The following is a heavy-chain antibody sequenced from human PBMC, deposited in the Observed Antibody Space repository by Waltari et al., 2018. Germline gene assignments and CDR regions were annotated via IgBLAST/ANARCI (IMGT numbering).Heavy chain of an antibody. CDR1: GGSISSSSYY. J-gene: IGHJ4*02. V-gene: IGHV4-39*01. CDR2: IYYSGST. Sequence: QLQLQESGPGLVKPSETLSLTCTVSGGSISSSSYYWGWIRQPPGKGLEWIGSIYYSGSTYYNPSLKSRVTISVDTSKNQFSLKLSSVTAADTAVYYCARPSLRTDYDYWGQGTLVTVSS. D-gene: IGHD4-17*01. CDR3: ARPSLRTDYDY.